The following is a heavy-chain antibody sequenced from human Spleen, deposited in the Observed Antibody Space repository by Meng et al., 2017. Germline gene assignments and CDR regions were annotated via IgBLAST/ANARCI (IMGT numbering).Heavy chain of an antibody. D-gene: IGHD4-17*01. CDR1: AYSISSGYY. CDR3: ARQSFYGDYVDY. CDR2: IYHSGST. V-gene: IGHV4-38-2*02. Sequence: SETLSLTCTVSAYSISSGYYWGWIRQPPGKGLEWIGSIYHSGSTYYNPSLKSRVTISVDTSKNQFSLKLSSVTAADTAVYYCARQSFYGDYVDYWGQGTLVTVSS. J-gene: IGHJ4*02.